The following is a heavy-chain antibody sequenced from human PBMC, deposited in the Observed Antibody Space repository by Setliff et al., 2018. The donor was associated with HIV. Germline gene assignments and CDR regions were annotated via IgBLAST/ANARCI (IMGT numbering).Heavy chain of an antibody. J-gene: IGHJ6*02. D-gene: IGHD3-10*01. Sequence: ASVKVSCKASGYTFTGHYLHWVRQAPGQGLEWLGWVNPNSGDAIYAQNFQGRVTMTRDSSINAAYMELRGRRSDDTAVYYCARNFGLSPSGKYYYYYGMDIWGQGTTVT. V-gene: IGHV1-2*02. CDR3: ARNFGLSPSGKYYYYYGMDI. CDR1: GYTFTGHY. CDR2: VNPNSGDA.